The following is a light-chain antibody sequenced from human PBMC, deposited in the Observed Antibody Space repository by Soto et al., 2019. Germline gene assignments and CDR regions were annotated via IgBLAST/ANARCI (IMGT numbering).Light chain of an antibody. J-gene: IGKJ1*01. CDR3: QQYNNWPPWT. Sequence: PGQRAALSCRASRGIDTNLAWYQQRPGQAPRLLIYSASTRATGVPDRFSGSVSGTDFTLTINNLQSEDLAVYYCQQYNNWPPWTCGQGTKVEIK. V-gene: IGKV3-15*01. CDR1: RGIDTN. CDR2: SAS.